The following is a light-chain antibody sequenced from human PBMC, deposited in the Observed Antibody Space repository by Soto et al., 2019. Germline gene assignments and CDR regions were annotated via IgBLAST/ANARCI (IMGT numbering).Light chain of an antibody. V-gene: IGKV1-5*03. CDR1: QSIGSG. CDR2: KAS. Sequence: DLQMTQSPSTLSASVGDRVTITCRASQSIGSGLAWYQQKPGKAPKLLSYKASTLESGVPLRFSGSGSGTEFTLTITSLQPDDFATYYCQQYDFYWTFGQGTKVEIK. CDR3: QQYDFYWT. J-gene: IGKJ1*01.